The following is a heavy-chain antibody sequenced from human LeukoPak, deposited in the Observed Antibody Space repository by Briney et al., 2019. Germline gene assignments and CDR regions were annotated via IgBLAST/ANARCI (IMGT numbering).Heavy chain of an antibody. Sequence: SETLSLTCTVSGGSISSYYWSWIRQSPGKGLEWIGEIYHSGSTNYNPSLKSRVTISVDKSKNQFSLKLSSVTAADTAVYYCARVFYCSGGSCYSSSGFDYWGQGTLVTVSS. CDR1: GGSISSYY. CDR3: ARVFYCSGGSCYSSSGFDY. V-gene: IGHV4-59*12. D-gene: IGHD2-15*01. J-gene: IGHJ4*02. CDR2: IYHSGST.